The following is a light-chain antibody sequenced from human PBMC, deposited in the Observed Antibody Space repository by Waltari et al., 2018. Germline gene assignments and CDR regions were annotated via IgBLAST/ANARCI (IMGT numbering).Light chain of an antibody. CDR1: QDISIY. J-gene: IGKJ1*01. Sequence: DIQMTQSPSSMSASVGDRVSITCQASQDISIYLSWYQQKPGKAPKVLIYDASNLETGVTSRFTGSRSGTDFTFTISSLQPEDIATYYCQQYKDLPRTFGQGTKVEIK. CDR3: QQYKDLPRT. V-gene: IGKV1-33*01. CDR2: DAS.